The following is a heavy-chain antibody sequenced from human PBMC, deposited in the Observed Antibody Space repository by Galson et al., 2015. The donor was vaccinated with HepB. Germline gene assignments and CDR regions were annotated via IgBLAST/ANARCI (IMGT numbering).Heavy chain of an antibody. Sequence: SLRLSCAASGFTFSSYSMNWVRQAPGKGLEWVSSISSSSSYIYYADSVKGRFTISRDNAKNSLYLQMNSLRAEDTAVYYCARDSDTVATMEGHDAFDIWGQGTMVTVSS. CDR1: GFTFSSYS. CDR3: ARDSDTVATMEGHDAFDI. J-gene: IGHJ3*02. V-gene: IGHV3-21*01. D-gene: IGHD5-12*01. CDR2: ISSSSSYI.